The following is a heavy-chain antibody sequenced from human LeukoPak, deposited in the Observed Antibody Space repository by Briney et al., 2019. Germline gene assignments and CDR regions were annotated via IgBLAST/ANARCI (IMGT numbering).Heavy chain of an antibody. J-gene: IGHJ5*02. CDR3: ARHPVDTAMITPWFDP. CDR1: GGSFSGFY. D-gene: IGHD5-18*01. CDR2: ISHSGRT. Sequence: PSGTLSLTCAVSGGSFSGFYWSWIRRPPGKGLEWIGEISHSGRTNYNPSLKSRVTVSVDTSKNQFSLKLSSVTAADTAVYYCARHPVDTAMITPWFDPWGQGTLVTVSS. V-gene: IGHV4-34*01.